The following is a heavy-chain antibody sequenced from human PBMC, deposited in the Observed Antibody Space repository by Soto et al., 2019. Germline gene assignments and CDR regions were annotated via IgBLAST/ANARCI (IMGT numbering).Heavy chain of an antibody. CDR1: GFTFSSYW. D-gene: IGHD6-13*01. J-gene: IGHJ5*02. V-gene: IGHV3-74*01. Sequence: EVQLVESGGGLVQPGGSLRLSCAASGFTFSSYWMHWVRQAPGKGLVWVSRINSDGSSTSYADSVKGRSTISRDNAKNTLYLQMNSRRAEDTAVYYCASGRVSSLGRWFDPWGQGTLVTVSS. CDR3: ASGRVSSLGRWFDP. CDR2: INSDGSST.